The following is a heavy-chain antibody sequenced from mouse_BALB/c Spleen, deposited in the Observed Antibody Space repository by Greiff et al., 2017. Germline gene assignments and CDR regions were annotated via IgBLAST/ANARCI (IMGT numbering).Heavy chain of an antibody. CDR3: ARDYGSGDY. CDR2: IRNKANGYTT. J-gene: IGHJ4*01. D-gene: IGHD1-1*01. V-gene: IGHV7-3*02. Sequence: EVHLVESGGGLVQPGGSLRLSCATSGFTFTDYYMSWVRQPPGKALEWLGFIRNKANGYTTEYSASVKGRFTISRDNSQSILYLQMNTLRAEDSATYYCARDYGSGDYWGQGTSVTVSS. CDR1: GFTFTDYY.